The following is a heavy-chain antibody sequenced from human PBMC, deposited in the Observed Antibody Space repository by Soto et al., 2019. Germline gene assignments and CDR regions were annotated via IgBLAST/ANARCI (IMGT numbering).Heavy chain of an antibody. CDR3: AKDVGATSESVYFDY. Sequence: PGESLKISCAASGFTFSSYGMHWVRQAPGKGLEWVAVISYDGSNKYYADSVKGRFTISRDNSKNTLYLQMNSLRAEDTAVYYCAKDVGATSESVYFDYWGQGTLVTVSS. D-gene: IGHD1-26*01. J-gene: IGHJ4*02. V-gene: IGHV3-30*18. CDR1: GFTFSSYG. CDR2: ISYDGSNK.